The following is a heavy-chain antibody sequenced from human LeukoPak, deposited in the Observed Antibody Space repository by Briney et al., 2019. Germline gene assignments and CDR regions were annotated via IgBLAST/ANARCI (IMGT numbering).Heavy chain of an antibody. J-gene: IGHJ4*02. D-gene: IGHD3-16*01. V-gene: IGHV3-30*04. Sequence: GGSLRLSCAASGFTFSSYAMHWVRQAPGKGLEWVAVISYDGSNKYYADSVKGRFTISRDNAKNSLYLQMNSLRVEGTAVYFCARDGGRRDDYWGQGTLVTVSS. CDR2: ISYDGSNK. CDR3: ARDGGRRDDY. CDR1: GFTFSSYA.